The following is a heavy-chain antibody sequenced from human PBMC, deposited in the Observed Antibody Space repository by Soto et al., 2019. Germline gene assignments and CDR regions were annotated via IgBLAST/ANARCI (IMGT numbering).Heavy chain of an antibody. CDR1: GGSISSYY. V-gene: IGHV4-59*01. J-gene: IGHJ4*02. CDR2: IYYSGTT. CDR3: ARAPFPISYASLEREYYIDS. Sequence: SETLSLTCTVSGGSISSYYWSWIRQPPGRGLEWIGYIYYSGTTNYNPSLKSRVTISVDTSKNQFSLKLTSVTAADTAVYYCARAPFPISYASLEREYYIDSWGRGSLVSVSS. D-gene: IGHD3-10*01.